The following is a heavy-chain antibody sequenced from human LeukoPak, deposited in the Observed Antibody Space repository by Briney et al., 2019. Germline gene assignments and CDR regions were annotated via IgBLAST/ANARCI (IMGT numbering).Heavy chain of an antibody. V-gene: IGHV1-2*02. CDR3: AREYYYDSSGYYPLGY. CDR1: GYTLTGYY. J-gene: IGHJ4*02. CDR2: INPNSGGT. Sequence: EASVKVSCKASGYTLTGYYMHWVRQAPGQGLEWMGWINPNSGGTNYAQKFQGRVTMTRDTSISTAYMELSRLRSDDTAVYYCAREYYYDSSGYYPLGYWGQGTLVTVSS. D-gene: IGHD3-22*01.